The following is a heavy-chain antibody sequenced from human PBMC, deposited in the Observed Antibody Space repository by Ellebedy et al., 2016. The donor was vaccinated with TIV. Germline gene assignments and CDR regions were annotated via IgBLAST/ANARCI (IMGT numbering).Heavy chain of an antibody. J-gene: IGHJ6*02. Sequence: SETLSLTCTVSGGSISSYYWSWIRQPPGKGLEWIGYVFNSEKTNYNPSLKNRLTISMDTSRNRFSLKLTSVAAADTAVYYCARLSPIAAAGPNYYYHSLDIWGQGTTVTVSS. CDR2: VFNSEKT. CDR1: GGSISSYY. CDR3: ARLSPIAAAGPNYYYHSLDI. V-gene: IGHV4-59*12. D-gene: IGHD6-13*01.